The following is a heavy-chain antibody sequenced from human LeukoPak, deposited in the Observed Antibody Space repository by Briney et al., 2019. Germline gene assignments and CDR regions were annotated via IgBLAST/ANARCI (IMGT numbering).Heavy chain of an antibody. CDR3: ASVDTAMVTVFDY. CDR2: INHSGST. V-gene: IGHV4-34*01. J-gene: IGHJ4*02. D-gene: IGHD5-18*01. CDR1: GGSFSGYY. Sequence: SETLSLTCAVYGGSFSGYYWNWIRQPPGKGLEWIGEINHSGSTNYNPSLKSRVTISVDTSKNQFSLKLSSVTAADTAVYYCASVDTAMVTVFDYWGQGTLVTVSS.